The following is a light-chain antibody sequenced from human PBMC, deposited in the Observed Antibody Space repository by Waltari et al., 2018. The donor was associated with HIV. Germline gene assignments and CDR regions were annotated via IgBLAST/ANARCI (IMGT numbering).Light chain of an antibody. J-gene: IGKJ1*01. V-gene: IGKV4-1*01. CDR2: WAS. Sequence: DIVMTQSPDSLVVSLGERATINCKSSQSVLYRSNNRNYLAWYQQKPGQTPKLLIYWASTRESGVPDRCSGRGSGTDFTLTISSLQAEDVAVYYCQQYYSTPWTFGQGTKVEIK. CDR3: QQYYSTPWT. CDR1: QSVLYRSNNRNY.